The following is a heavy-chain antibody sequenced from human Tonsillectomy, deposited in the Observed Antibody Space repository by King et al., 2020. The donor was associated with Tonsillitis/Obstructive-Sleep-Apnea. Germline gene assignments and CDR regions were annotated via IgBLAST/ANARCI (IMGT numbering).Heavy chain of an antibody. J-gene: IGHJ5*02. Sequence: EVQLVESGGGLVQPGGSLRLSCAASGFTFSSYWMSWVRQAPGNGLEWVANIKQDGSEKKYVDSVKGRFTISRDNAENSRYLQMNRLRAEDTAVYYCARVRYYYDSSGYRWFDPWGQGTLVTVSS. V-gene: IGHV3-7*04. CDR3: ARVRYYYDSSGYRWFDP. CDR2: IKQDGSEK. CDR1: GFTFSSYW. D-gene: IGHD3-22*01.